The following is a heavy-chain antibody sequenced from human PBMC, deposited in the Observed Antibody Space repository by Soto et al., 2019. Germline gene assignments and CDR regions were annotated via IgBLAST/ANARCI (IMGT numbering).Heavy chain of an antibody. D-gene: IGHD2-8*01. CDR1: GYTFTSYA. J-gene: IGHJ4*02. V-gene: IGHV1-3*01. CDR2: INAGNGNT. Sequence: QVQLVQSGAEVKKPGASVKVSCKASGYTFTSYAMNWVRQAPGQRLEWMGWINAGNGNTKYSQKFQGRVTITRDTSASTAYMELSSLRSEDTAVYYCARSESGYCTNGVCYPYFDYWGQGTLVTVSS. CDR3: ARSESGYCTNGVCYPYFDY.